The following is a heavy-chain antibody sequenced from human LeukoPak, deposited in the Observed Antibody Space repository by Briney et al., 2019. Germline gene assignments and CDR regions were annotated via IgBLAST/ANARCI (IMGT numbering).Heavy chain of an antibody. Sequence: GGSLRLSCAASGFSFSSFSMNWVRQAPGKGLEWVSYISGGSSFTYYVDSVRGRFTTSRDNAKNSLYLQMNSLRAEDTAVYYCARESVQAFDIWGQGTMVTVSS. D-gene: IGHD4-17*01. CDR1: GFSFSSFS. CDR3: ARESVQAFDI. CDR2: ISGGSSFT. J-gene: IGHJ3*02. V-gene: IGHV3-21*01.